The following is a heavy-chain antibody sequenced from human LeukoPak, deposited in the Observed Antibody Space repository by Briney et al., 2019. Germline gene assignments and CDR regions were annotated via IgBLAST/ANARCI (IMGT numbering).Heavy chain of an antibody. V-gene: IGHV3-7*01. CDR1: GFTFSTYW. CDR2: IRQDGIDK. J-gene: IGHJ3*02. Sequence: GGSLRLSCAASGFTFSTYWMSWVRQAPGKALEWVANIRQDGIDKYYVDSVKGRFTISRDNAQNSLYLQMNSLRAEDTAVYYCARENSMEYYYDSSGVGDAFDIWGQGTMVTVSS. CDR3: ARENSMEYYYDSSGVGDAFDI. D-gene: IGHD3-22*01.